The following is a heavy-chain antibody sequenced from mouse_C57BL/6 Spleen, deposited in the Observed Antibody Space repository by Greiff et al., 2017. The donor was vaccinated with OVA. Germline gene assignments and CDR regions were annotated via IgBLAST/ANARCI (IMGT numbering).Heavy chain of an antibody. CDR2: IDPNSGGT. Sequence: QVQLKQPGAELVKPGASVKLSCKASGYTFTSYWMHWVKQRPGRGLEWIGRIDPNSGGTKYNEKFKSKATLTVDKPSSTAYMQLSSLTSEDSAVYYCARSRVIYYYGSSFAMDYWGQGTSVTVSS. D-gene: IGHD1-1*01. V-gene: IGHV1-72*01. CDR3: ARSRVIYYYGSSFAMDY. CDR1: GYTFTSYW. J-gene: IGHJ4*01.